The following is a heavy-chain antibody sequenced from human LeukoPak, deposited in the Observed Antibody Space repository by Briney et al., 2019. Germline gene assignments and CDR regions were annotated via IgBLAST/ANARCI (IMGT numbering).Heavy chain of an antibody. CDR1: GGSISSGGYY. D-gene: IGHD3-22*01. J-gene: IGHJ4*02. CDR3: AREWLLQHLVDY. Sequence: PSQTLSLTCTVSGGSISSGGYYWSWIRQPPGKGLEWIGEINHSGSTNYNPSLKSRVTLSVDTSKNQFSLKLSSVTAADTAVYYCAREWLLQHLVDYWGQGTLVTVSS. V-gene: IGHV4-30-2*01. CDR2: INHSGST.